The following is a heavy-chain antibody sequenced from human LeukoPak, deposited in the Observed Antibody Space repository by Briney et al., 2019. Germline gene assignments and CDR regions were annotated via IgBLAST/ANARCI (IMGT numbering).Heavy chain of an antibody. Sequence: PSETLSLTCAVYGGSFSGYYWSWIRQPPGKGLEWIGEINHSGSTNYNPSLKSRVTISVDTSKNQFSLKLSSVTAADTAVYYCARTSVTVSTATNYYYGMDVWGQGTTVTVSS. J-gene: IGHJ6*02. CDR3: ARTSVTVSTATNYYYGMDV. CDR2: INHSGST. D-gene: IGHD4-17*01. CDR1: GGSFSGYY. V-gene: IGHV4-34*01.